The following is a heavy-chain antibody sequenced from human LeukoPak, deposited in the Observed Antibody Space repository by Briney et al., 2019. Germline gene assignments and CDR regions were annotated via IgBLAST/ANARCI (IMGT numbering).Heavy chain of an antibody. CDR1: GFTFSSYA. Sequence: PGGSLRLSCAASGFTFSSYAMHWVRQAPGKGLEWVAVISYDGSNKYYADSVKGRFTIPRDNSKNTLYLQMNSLRAEDTAVYYCARDTSRGVYYYYGMDVWGQGTTVTVSS. J-gene: IGHJ6*02. CDR3: ARDTSRGVYYYYGMDV. V-gene: IGHV3-30-3*01. CDR2: ISYDGSNK. D-gene: IGHD1-26*01.